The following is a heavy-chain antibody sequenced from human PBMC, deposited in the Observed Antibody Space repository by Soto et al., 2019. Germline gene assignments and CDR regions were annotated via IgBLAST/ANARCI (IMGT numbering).Heavy chain of an antibody. Sequence: LRLSCTTSGFSFGNNAINWVRQAPGQGLEWVGLIRNQTYRETTEYAASMKGRFTISRDDFNNIAYLQINSLKTEDSAVYYCTTAESTAVAYFFDSWGQGTLVTVS. D-gene: IGHD2-2*01. CDR3: TTAESTAVAYFFDS. CDR2: IRNQTYRETT. CDR1: GFSFGNNA. J-gene: IGHJ4*02. V-gene: IGHV3-49*04.